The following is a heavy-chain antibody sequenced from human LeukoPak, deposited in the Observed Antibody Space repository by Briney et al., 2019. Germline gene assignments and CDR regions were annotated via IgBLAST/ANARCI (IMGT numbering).Heavy chain of an antibody. CDR3: ARQDIVVVPAARIRWFDP. D-gene: IGHD2-2*01. J-gene: IGHJ5*02. CDR1: GGSISSSSYY. Sequence: SETLSLTCTVSGGSISSSSYYWGWIRQPPGKGLEWIGSIYYSGSTYYNPSLKSRVTISVDTSKNQFSLKLSSVTAADTAVYYCARQDIVVVPAARIRWFDPWGQGTLVTVSS. CDR2: IYYSGST. V-gene: IGHV4-39*07.